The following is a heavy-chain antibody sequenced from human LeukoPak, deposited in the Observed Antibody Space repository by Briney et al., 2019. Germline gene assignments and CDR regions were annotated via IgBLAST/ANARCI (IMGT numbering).Heavy chain of an antibody. CDR1: GYSLSSGYY. V-gene: IGHV4-38-2*01. D-gene: IGHD6-19*01. CDR2: TYHSGST. Sequence: PSETLSLTCAVSGYSLSSGYYWGWIRQPPGKGLEWIGITYHSGSTYYNPSLKSRVTISVATTKNQFSLKLSSVTAEDTAVYYCARRGRDKARLGYYYYYLDVWGKGTTVTVSS. J-gene: IGHJ6*03. CDR3: ARRGRDKARLGYYYYYLDV.